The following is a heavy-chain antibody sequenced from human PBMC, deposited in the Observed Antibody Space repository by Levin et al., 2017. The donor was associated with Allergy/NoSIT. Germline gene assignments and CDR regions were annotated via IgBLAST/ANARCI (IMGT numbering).Heavy chain of an antibody. V-gene: IGHV3-23*01. CDR2: ISANSGGT. Sequence: QAGGSLRLSCEVSGFTFSTSDMNWVRQAPGKGLEWVSPISANSGGTYYADSVRGRFIISRDNSKNTLYLQMNSLRAEDTAVYYCAKEGTLSGYADYWGQGTLVTVSS. J-gene: IGHJ4*02. D-gene: IGHD3-9*01. CDR3: AKEGTLSGYADY. CDR1: GFTFSTSD.